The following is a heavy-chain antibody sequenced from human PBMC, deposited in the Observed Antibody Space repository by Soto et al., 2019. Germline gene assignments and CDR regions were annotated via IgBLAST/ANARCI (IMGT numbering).Heavy chain of an antibody. V-gene: IGHV1-2*04. Sequence: ASVKVSCKASGYTFTGYYMHWVRQAPGQGLEWMGWINPNSGGTNYAQKFQGWVTMTRDTSISTAYMELSRLRSDDTAVYYCARSRRDIVATIFDYWGQGTLVTVSS. CDR1: GYTFTGYY. D-gene: IGHD5-12*01. CDR3: ARSRRDIVATIFDY. CDR2: INPNSGGT. J-gene: IGHJ4*02.